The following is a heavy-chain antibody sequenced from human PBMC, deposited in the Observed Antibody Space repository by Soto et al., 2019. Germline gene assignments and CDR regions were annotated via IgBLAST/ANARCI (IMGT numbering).Heavy chain of an antibody. CDR2: ISYDSTET. D-gene: IGHD3-22*01. Sequence: QVQLVESGGGVVQPGGSLRLSCVVSGFTFNGYPLHWVRQAPGKGLDWVALISYDSTETYYADSVKGRFTISRDPSKNTLYLQMNSLRSEDTAVYYCTIDFDFSGYYESSGSFFDFWGPGTLVTVSS. CDR3: TIDFDFSGYYESSGSFFDF. J-gene: IGHJ4*02. CDR1: GFTFNGYP. V-gene: IGHV3-30*01.